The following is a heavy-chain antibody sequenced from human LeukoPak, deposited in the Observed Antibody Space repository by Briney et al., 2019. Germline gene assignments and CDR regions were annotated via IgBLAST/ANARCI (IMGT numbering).Heavy chain of an antibody. CDR1: GYSISSGYY. J-gene: IGHJ4*02. Sequence: SETLSLTCTVSGYSISSGYYWGWIRQPPGKGLEWIGSIYNSGSTYYNPSLKSRVTISVDTSKNQFSLKLSSVTAAVTAVYYCARVRAGAVDYWGQGTLVTVSS. CDR3: ARVRAGAVDY. V-gene: IGHV4-38-2*02. D-gene: IGHD4/OR15-4a*01. CDR2: IYNSGST.